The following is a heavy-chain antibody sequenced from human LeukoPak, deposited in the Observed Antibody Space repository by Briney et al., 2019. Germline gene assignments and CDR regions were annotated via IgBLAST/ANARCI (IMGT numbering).Heavy chain of an antibody. CDR1: GFTFSSYA. CDR2: ISYDGSNK. D-gene: IGHD1-14*01. V-gene: IGHV3-30-3*01. CDR3: AGSPTYNWFDP. Sequence: PGGSLRLSCAASGFTFSSYAMHWVRQAPGKGLERVAVISYDGSNKYYADSVKRRFTISRDNSKNTLYLQMNSLRAEDTAVYYCAGSPTYNWFDPWGQGTLVTVSS. J-gene: IGHJ5*02.